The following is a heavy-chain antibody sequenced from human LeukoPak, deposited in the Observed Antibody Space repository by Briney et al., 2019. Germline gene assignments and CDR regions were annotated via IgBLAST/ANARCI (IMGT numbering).Heavy chain of an antibody. Sequence: GESLKISCKGSGYTFTSYGIACVRQMPGKGLEWMGIIYPGDSDTRYSPSSQGQVTISVDKSTSTTYLQWSSLKASDTAIYYCARVSTNAFHLWGQGTMVTVSS. CDR2: IYPGDSDT. V-gene: IGHV5-51*01. CDR3: ARVSTNAFHL. D-gene: IGHD5/OR15-5a*01. J-gene: IGHJ3*01. CDR1: GYTFTSYG.